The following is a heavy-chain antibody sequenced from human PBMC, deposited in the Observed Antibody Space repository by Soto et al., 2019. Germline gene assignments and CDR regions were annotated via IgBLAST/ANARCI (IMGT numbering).Heavy chain of an antibody. CDR2: IYHSVNA. Sequence: QLQLQGSGSRLVKPSQTLYLSCTVSGGSISSAGYSWSWIRQSPGKDLEWIGYIYHSVNAFYNPSLKSRFTMSLDRSRNQFSLNLTAVSAADTAVYFWASRRQALSFYDLDVLGQGTTVVVSS. V-gene: IGHV4-30-2*06. CDR3: ASRRQALSFYDLDV. CDR1: GGSISSAGYS. J-gene: IGHJ6*02. D-gene: IGHD3-3*02.